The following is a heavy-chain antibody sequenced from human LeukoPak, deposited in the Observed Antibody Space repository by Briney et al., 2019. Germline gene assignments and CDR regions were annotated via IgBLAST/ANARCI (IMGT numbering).Heavy chain of an antibody. CDR2: IYPGDSDT. Sequence: GESLKISCQGSGYSFTSYWIGWVRQMPGKGLEWMGIIYPGDSDTRYSPSFQGQVTISADKSISTAYLRWSSLKASDTAMYYCARYYYDSSGYPNPWFDPWGQGTLVTVSS. J-gene: IGHJ5*02. V-gene: IGHV5-51*01. CDR3: ARYYYDSSGYPNPWFDP. D-gene: IGHD3-22*01. CDR1: GYSFTSYW.